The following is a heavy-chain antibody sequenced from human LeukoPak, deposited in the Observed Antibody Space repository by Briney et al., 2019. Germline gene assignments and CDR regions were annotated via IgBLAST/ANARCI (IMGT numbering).Heavy chain of an antibody. CDR3: VREGGGWRGDAFDI. D-gene: IGHD6-19*01. V-gene: IGHV3-21*01. CDR2: ISGSSGHI. Sequence: GGSLRLSCAASGFTFSSYGMHWVRQAPGKGLEWVSSISGSSGHIYYAGSVKGRFTISRDNAKNALYLQMNSLRAEDTAVYYCVREGGGWRGDAFDIWGQGTMVTVSS. CDR1: GFTFSSYG. J-gene: IGHJ3*02.